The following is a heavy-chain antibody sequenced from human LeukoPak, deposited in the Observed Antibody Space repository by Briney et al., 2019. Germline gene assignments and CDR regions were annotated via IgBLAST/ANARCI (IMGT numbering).Heavy chain of an antibody. V-gene: IGHV3-23*01. Sequence: PGGSLRLSCAASGFTFSSYAMSWVRQAPGKGLEWVSAISGGGGSTYYADSVKGRFTISRDNSKNTLYLQMNSLRAEDTAVYYCAKEPMTTVTTTGPFDYWGQGTLVTVSS. D-gene: IGHD4-17*01. CDR2: ISGGGGST. CDR3: AKEPMTTVTTTGPFDY. CDR1: GFTFSSYA. J-gene: IGHJ4*02.